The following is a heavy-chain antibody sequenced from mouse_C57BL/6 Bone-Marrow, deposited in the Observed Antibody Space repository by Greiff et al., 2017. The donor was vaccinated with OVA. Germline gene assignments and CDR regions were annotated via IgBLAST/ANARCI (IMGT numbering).Heavy chain of an antibody. Sequence: VQLQQSGPVLVKPGASVKMSCKASGYTFTDYYMNWVKQSHGKSLEWIGVINPYNGGTSYNQKFKGKATLTVDKSSSTAYMELNSLTSKDSEVYIWAREEYYGRSYDYWGQGTTLTVSS. CDR2: INPYNGGT. V-gene: IGHV1-19*01. CDR3: AREEYYGRSYDY. D-gene: IGHD1-1*01. J-gene: IGHJ2*01. CDR1: GYTFTDYY.